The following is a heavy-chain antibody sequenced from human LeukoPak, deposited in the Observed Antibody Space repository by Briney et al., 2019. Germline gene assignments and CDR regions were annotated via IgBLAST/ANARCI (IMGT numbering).Heavy chain of an antibody. CDR2: LNPDGSRK. CDR1: GFTFSSYW. CDR3: ARDAYDDSSES. V-gene: IGHV3-7*01. D-gene: IGHD3-3*01. J-gene: IGHJ5*02. Sequence: GGSLRLSCAASGFTFSSYWMTWVRQAAGKGLEWVANLNPDGSRKFYVDSVKGRFTISRDNAKNSLYLQMHSLRAEDTALYYCARDAYDDSSESWGQGTLVTVSS.